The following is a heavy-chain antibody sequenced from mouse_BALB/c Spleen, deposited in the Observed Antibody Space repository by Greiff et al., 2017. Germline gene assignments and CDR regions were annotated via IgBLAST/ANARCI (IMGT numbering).Heavy chain of an antibody. D-gene: IGHD2-14*01. CDR1: GYSITSDYA. CDR3: ARERYGWFAY. J-gene: IGHJ3*01. V-gene: IGHV3-2*02. Sequence: VQLQQSGPGLVKPSQSLSLTCTVTGYSITSDYAWNWIRQFPGNKLEWMGYISYSGSTSYNPSLKSRISITRDTSKNQFFLQLNSVTTEDTATYYCARERYGWFAYWGQGTLVTVSA. CDR2: ISYSGST.